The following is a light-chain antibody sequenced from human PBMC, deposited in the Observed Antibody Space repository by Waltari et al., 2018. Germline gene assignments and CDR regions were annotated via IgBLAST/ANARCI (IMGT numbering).Light chain of an antibody. J-gene: IGLJ2*01. CDR3: ATWDNSLTAVV. Sequence: QSVLTQPPSVSAPPGQKVTISCSGSSSNIGNYLVSWYHQLPGATPKLLIYDKCKPPAGIPDRLSASKSGTSATLDIAGLQIGDEADYYCATWDNSLTAVVFGGGTKLTVL. CDR2: DKC. V-gene: IGLV1-51*01. CDR1: SSNIGNYL.